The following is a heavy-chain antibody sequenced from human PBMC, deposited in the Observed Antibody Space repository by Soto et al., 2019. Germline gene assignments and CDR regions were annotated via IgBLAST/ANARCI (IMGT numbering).Heavy chain of an antibody. D-gene: IGHD2-15*01. J-gene: IGHJ3*02. V-gene: IGHV1-8*01. CDR1: GYTFTSYD. CDR3: ARGREYCSGGSCYGAFDI. CDR2: MNPKSGNT. Sequence: QVQLVQSGAEVKKPGASVKVSCKASGYTFTSYDINWVRQATGQGLEWMGWMNPKSGNTGYAQKFLGRVTMTRNNSISTAYMELSSLRSDDSAVYYCARGREYCSGGSCYGAFDIWGQGTMVTVSS.